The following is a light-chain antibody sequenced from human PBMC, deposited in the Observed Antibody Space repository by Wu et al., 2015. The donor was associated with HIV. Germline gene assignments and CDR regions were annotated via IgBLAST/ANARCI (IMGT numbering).Light chain of an antibody. J-gene: IGKJ1*01. CDR1: QSVSSW. V-gene: IGKV1-5*03. Sequence: IQMTQSPSTLPASIGDRVTITCRASQSVSSWLAWYQQKPEKVPKLLIYKASSLKSGVPSRFSGSGSGTEFTLTISSLQPDDFATYYCQQSYNLPPWTFGQGTKVEFK. CDR2: KAS. CDR3: QQSYNLPPWT.